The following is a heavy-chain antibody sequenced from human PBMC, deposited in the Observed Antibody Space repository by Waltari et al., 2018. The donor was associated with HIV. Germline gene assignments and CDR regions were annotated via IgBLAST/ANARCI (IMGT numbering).Heavy chain of an antibody. V-gene: IGHV1-2*02. D-gene: IGHD1-26*01. CDR1: GYTFTGYY. Sequence: QVQLVQSGAEVKKPGASVKVSCKASGYTFTGYYMHWVRQAPGQGREWMGSSNPNSGGTNYAQKVQGRVTMTRDTSISTAYMELGRLRYDDTAVYYCARGDPSGSYWGNAFDIWGQGTMVTVSS. J-gene: IGHJ3*02. CDR2: SNPNSGGT. CDR3: ARGDPSGSYWGNAFDI.